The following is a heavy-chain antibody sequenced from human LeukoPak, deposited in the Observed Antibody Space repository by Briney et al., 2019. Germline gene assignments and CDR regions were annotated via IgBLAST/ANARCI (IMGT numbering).Heavy chain of an antibody. J-gene: IGHJ6*03. CDR1: GYTFTGYY. D-gene: IGHD6-19*01. CDR3: AGVNVLAVAGEYYYYMDV. V-gene: IGHV1-2*02. Sequence: ASVKVSCKASGYTFTGYYMHWVRQAPGQGLEWMGWINPNSGGTNYAQKFQGRVTMTRDTSISTAYMELSRLRSDDTAVYYCAGVNVLAVAGEYYYYMDVWGKGTTVTISS. CDR2: INPNSGGT.